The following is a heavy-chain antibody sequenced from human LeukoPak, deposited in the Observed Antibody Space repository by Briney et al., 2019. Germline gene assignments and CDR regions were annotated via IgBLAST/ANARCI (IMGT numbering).Heavy chain of an antibody. Sequence: ASVKVSCKVSGYTFTSYGISCVRQAPGQGLEWMGWISAYNGNTNYAQKLQGRVTMTTDTSTSTAYMELRSLRSDDTAVYYCARDKGTPEFFDYWGQGTLVTVSS. V-gene: IGHV1-18*01. CDR2: ISAYNGNT. J-gene: IGHJ4*02. CDR1: GYTFTSYG. D-gene: IGHD1-1*01. CDR3: ARDKGTPEFFDY.